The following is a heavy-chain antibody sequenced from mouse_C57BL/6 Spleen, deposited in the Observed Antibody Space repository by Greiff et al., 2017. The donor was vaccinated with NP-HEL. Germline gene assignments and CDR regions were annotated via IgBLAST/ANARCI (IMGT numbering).Heavy chain of an antibody. J-gene: IGHJ4*01. CDR3: ARSAYGYGGAYAMDY. CDR2: IDPSDSYT. V-gene: IGHV1-69*01. Sequence: QVQLQQPGAELVMPGASVKLSCKASGYTFTSYWMHWVKQRPGQGLEWIGEIDPSDSYTNYNQKFKGKSTLTVDKSSSTAYMQLSSLTSEDSAVYYCARSAYGYGGAYAMDYWGQGTSVTVSS. D-gene: IGHD2-2*01. CDR1: GYTFTSYW.